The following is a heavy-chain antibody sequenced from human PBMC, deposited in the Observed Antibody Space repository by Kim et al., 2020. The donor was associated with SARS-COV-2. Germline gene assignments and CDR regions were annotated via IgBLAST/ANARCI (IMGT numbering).Heavy chain of an antibody. V-gene: IGHV3-33*01. CDR3: ARGADYDLLTGPSDY. J-gene: IGHJ4*02. D-gene: IGHD3-9*01. Sequence: GGSLRLSCAASGFIFSRYGMHWVRQAPGKGLEWVATIWDDGRDKYYADSVKGRFTISRDYSKNTVHLQMNSLRPEDTAMYYCARGADYDLLTGPSDYWGQGTLVTVSS. CDR2: IWDDGRDK. CDR1: GFIFSRYG.